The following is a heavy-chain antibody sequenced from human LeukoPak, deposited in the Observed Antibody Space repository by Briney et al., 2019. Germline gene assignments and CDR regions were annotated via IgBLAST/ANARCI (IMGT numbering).Heavy chain of an antibody. Sequence: ASVKVSCKASGYTFTSYGISWVRQAPGQGLEWMGWISAYNGNTNYAQKLQGRVTMTTDTSTSKAYMELRSLRSDDTAVYYCARGGVVPAANSYYYYMDFWGKGTTVTVSS. CDR1: GYTFTSYG. D-gene: IGHD2-2*01. V-gene: IGHV1-18*01. J-gene: IGHJ6*03. CDR2: ISAYNGNT. CDR3: ARGGVVPAANSYYYYMDF.